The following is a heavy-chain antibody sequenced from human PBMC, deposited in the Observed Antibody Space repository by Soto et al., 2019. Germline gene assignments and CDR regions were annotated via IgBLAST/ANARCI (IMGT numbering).Heavy chain of an antibody. CDR1: GGTFSSYA. D-gene: IGHD2-2*01. Sequence: QVQLVQSGAEVKKPGSSVKVSCKASGGTFSSYAISWVRQAPGQGLEWMGGIIPIFGTANYAQKFQGRVTITADESTSTAYMELSSLRSEDTAVYYCARATLGYCSSTSCYPRRDDAFDIWGQGTMVTVSS. CDR2: IIPIFGTA. V-gene: IGHV1-69*01. J-gene: IGHJ3*02. CDR3: ARATLGYCSSTSCYPRRDDAFDI.